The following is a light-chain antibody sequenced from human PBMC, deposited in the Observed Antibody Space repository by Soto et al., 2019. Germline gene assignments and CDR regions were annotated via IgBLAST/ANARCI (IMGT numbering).Light chain of an antibody. V-gene: IGKV1-5*01. Sequence: DIQMTQSPSTLSASLGDRVTITCRASQAIGVWLAWYQQKPGKAPKALIFDASSLESGVPSRFSGSGSGTEFTLTIQSLQPDYFATYYCQQYYSYSPVTFGGGTKVEI. J-gene: IGKJ4*01. CDR1: QAIGVW. CDR2: DAS. CDR3: QQYYSYSPVT.